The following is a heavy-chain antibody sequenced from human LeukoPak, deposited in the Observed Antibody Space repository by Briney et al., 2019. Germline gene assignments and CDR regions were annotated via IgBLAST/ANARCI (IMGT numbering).Heavy chain of an antibody. D-gene: IGHD5-24*01. CDR2: ISSSSSSYI. V-gene: IGHV3-21*01. Sequence: AGGSLRLSCAASGFTFSSYEMNWVRQAPGKGLEWVSSISSSSSSYIYYADSVKGRFTISRDNAKNSLYLQMNSLRAEDTAVYYCAREERDGYNYYWYFDLWGRGTLVTVSS. CDR3: AREERDGYNYYWYFDL. J-gene: IGHJ2*01. CDR1: GFTFSSYE.